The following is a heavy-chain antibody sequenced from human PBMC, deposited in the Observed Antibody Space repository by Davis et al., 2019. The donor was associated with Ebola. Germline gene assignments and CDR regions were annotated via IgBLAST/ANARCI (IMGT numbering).Heavy chain of an antibody. D-gene: IGHD6-6*01. CDR1: GYTFTSYY. Sequence: ASVKVSCKASGYTFTSYYMHWVRQAPGQGLEWMGIINPSGGSTSYAQKFQGRVTMTRDTSTSTVYMELSRLRSDDTAVYYCARDRVYIGQLESMDVWGQGTTVTVSS. V-gene: IGHV1-46*01. CDR3: ARDRVYIGQLESMDV. CDR2: INPSGGST. J-gene: IGHJ6*02.